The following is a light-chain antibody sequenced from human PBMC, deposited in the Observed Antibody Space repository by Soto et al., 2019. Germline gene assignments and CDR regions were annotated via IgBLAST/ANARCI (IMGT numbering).Light chain of an antibody. CDR3: QQYDNWPPLT. Sequence: EIVMTQSPGTLSVSPGERATLSCRASQSVRRNLAWYQQKPGQAPRLLISGASTRATGIPARFSGSGSGTEFTLTISSLQSEDFAVYYCQQYDNWPPLTVGGGTKVDSK. CDR1: QSVRRN. CDR2: GAS. J-gene: IGKJ4*01. V-gene: IGKV3-15*01.